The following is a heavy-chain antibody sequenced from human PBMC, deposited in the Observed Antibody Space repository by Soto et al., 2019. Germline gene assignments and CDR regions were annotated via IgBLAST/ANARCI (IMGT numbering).Heavy chain of an antibody. V-gene: IGHV4-30-4*01. J-gene: IGHJ5*02. CDR1: GGSISSGDYY. D-gene: IGHD4-17*01. CDR2: IYYRGST. Sequence: QVQLQESGPGLVKPSQTLSLTCTVSGGSISSGDYYWSWIRQPPGKGLEWIGYIYYRGSTYYNPSLKSRVTISVDTSKNQFSLKLSSVTAADTAVYYCARATVTTEGWFDPWGQGTLVTVSS. CDR3: ARATVTTEGWFDP.